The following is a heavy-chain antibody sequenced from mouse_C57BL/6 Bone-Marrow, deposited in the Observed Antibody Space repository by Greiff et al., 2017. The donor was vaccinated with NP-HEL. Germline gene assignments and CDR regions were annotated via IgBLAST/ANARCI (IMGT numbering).Heavy chain of an antibody. CDR1: GYTFTDYY. J-gene: IGHJ2*01. CDR2: INPNNGGT. Sequence: EVQLQQSGPELVKPGASVKISCKASGYTFTDYYMNWVKQSHGKSLEWIGDINPNNGGTSYNQKFKGKATLTVDKSSSTAYMELRSLTSEDSAVYYCARSRVITTVDYWGQGTTLTVSS. CDR3: ARSRVITTVDY. D-gene: IGHD1-1*01. V-gene: IGHV1-26*01.